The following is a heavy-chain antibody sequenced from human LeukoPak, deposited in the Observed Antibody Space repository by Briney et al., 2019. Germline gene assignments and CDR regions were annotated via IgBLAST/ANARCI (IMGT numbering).Heavy chain of an antibody. D-gene: IGHD3-10*01. CDR1: GYTFTSYA. CDR3: ARGFSMVRGVNAYLL. V-gene: IGHV7-4-1*02. Sequence: ASVKVSCKASGYTFTSYAMNWVRQAPGQGLEWMGWINTNTGNPTYAQGFTGRFVFSLDTSVSTAYLQISSLKAEVTAVYYCARGFSMVRGVNAYLLWGQGTLVTVSS. J-gene: IGHJ4*02. CDR2: INTNTGNP.